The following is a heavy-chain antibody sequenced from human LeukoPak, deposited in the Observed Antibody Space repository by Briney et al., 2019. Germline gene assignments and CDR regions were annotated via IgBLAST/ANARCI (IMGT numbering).Heavy chain of an antibody. CDR1: GFTVSSNY. J-gene: IGHJ4*02. V-gene: IGHV3-53*01. CDR3: AKAGYCSSTSCYIEGFDY. Sequence: GGSLSLSCTASGFTVSSNYMSWVRQAPGKGLEWVSVIYSGGDTYYADSVKGRFTISRDNSKNTLYLQMNTLRADDTAVYYCAKAGYCSSTSCYIEGFDYWGQGTLVTVSS. D-gene: IGHD2-2*02. CDR2: IYSGGDT.